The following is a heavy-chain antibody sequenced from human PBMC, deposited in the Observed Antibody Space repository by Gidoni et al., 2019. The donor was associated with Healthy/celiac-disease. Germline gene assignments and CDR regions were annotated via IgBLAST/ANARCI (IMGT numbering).Heavy chain of an antibody. CDR3: AAGVSSSGSYYNARVWTGDYYYGMDV. CDR2: IVVGSVNT. J-gene: IGHJ6*02. V-gene: IGHV1-58*01. CDR1: GFTFTSSA. D-gene: IGHD3-10*01. Sequence: QMQLVQSGPEVKKPGTSVKVSCKASGFTFTSSAVQWVRQARGQRLAWRGWIVVGSVNTNYAQKFQERGTITRDMSTSTAYMELSSLRSEDTAVYYCAAGVSSSGSYYNARVWTGDYYYGMDVWGQGTTVTVSS.